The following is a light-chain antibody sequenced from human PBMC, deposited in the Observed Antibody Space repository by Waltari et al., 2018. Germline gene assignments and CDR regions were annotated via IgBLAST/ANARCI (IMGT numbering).Light chain of an antibody. V-gene: IGLV1-44*01. J-gene: IGLJ2*01. CDR2: SNN. CDR3: AAWDGGLNGLI. CDR1: RSNVGRNT. Sequence: QSVLSQPPSESGTPGQMVTISCSWTRSNVGRNTVTCYQHLPGTSPKRLIYSNNHRPSGVPDRFSASKSGTSASLAISGLQSEDEGDYYCAAWDGGLNGLIFGGGTKLTVL.